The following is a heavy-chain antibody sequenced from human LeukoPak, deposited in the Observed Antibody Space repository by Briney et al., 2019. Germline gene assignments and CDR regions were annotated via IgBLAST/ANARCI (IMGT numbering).Heavy chain of an antibody. Sequence: ASVKVSCKASGYTFSSYYIHWVRQAPGQGLEWMGLIRPSGGYPTYPQKFQGRVTLTRDTSTSTVYMELSSLRSGDTALYFCARDRGTSGWPPAVFDSWGQGTLVTVSS. CDR1: GYTFSSYY. J-gene: IGHJ4*02. CDR2: IRPSGGYP. V-gene: IGHV1-46*01. D-gene: IGHD6-19*01. CDR3: ARDRGTSGWPPAVFDS.